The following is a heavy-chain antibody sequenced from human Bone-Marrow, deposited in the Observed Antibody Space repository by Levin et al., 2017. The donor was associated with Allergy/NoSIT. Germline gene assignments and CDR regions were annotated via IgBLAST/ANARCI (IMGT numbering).Heavy chain of an antibody. CDR3: AREIPRDYGADC. Sequence: GGSLRLSCEVSGFSFDHYCMIWVRQAPGKGPEWVANIKQDGSKTYYGASVTGRFTISRDNAKNLLYLEMNNLRGEDTAVYYCAREIPRDYGADCWGQGTLVTVSS. CDR1: GFSFDHYC. CDR2: IKQDGSKT. V-gene: IGHV3-7*01. D-gene: IGHD4-17*01. J-gene: IGHJ4*02.